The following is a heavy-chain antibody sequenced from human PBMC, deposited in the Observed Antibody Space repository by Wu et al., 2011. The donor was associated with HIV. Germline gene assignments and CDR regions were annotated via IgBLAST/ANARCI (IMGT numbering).Heavy chain of an antibody. D-gene: IGHD3-9*01. V-gene: IGHV1-18*01. CDR2: ISAYNGDT. CDR3: ARGRSLRYFDWLNPDY. Sequence: QVQLVQSGAEVKKPGASVKVSCKASGYTFTSYGISWVRQAPGQGLEWMGWISAYNGDTNHAQKLQGRVTMTTDTSTSTAYMELRSLRSDDTAVYYCARGRSLRYFDWLNPDYWGQGTLVTVSS. CDR1: GYTFTSYG. J-gene: IGHJ4*02.